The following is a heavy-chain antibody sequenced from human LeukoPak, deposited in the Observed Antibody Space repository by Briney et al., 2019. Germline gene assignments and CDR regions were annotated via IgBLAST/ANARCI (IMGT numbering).Heavy chain of an antibody. D-gene: IGHD3-3*01. CDR1: GFTFDDYG. CDR3: ASGFTIFANMDV. J-gene: IGHJ6*03. CDR2: INWNGGST. V-gene: IGHV3-20*04. Sequence: GGSLRLSCAASGFTFDDYGMSWVRQAPGKGLEWVSGINWNGGSTGYADSVKGRFTISRDNAKNSLYLQMNSLRAEDTAVYYCASGFTIFANMDVWGKGTTVTVSS.